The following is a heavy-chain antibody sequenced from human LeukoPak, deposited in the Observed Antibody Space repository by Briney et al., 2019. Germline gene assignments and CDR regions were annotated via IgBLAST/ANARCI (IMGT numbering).Heavy chain of an antibody. Sequence: GGSLRLSCAASGFTFSSYSMNWVRQAPGKGLEWVSYISSSSSTIYYADSVKGRFTISRDNAKNSLYLQMNSLRAEDTAVYYCARERASFYYDSSSVSGAFDIWGQGTMVTVSS. CDR1: GFTFSSYS. CDR2: ISSSSSTI. CDR3: ARERASFYYDSSSVSGAFDI. D-gene: IGHD3-22*01. V-gene: IGHV3-48*04. J-gene: IGHJ3*02.